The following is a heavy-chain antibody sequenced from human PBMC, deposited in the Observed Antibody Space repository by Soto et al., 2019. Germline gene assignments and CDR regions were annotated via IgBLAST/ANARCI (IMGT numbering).Heavy chain of an antibody. CDR1: GFTFSTYT. D-gene: IGHD5-12*01. CDR2: ISDDGSNK. Sequence: QVQLVESGGGVVQPGRSLRLSCAASGFTFSTYTMHWVRQTPGKGLEGVAVISDDGSNKYYADSVKGRFTISRDNSDNTLYLQMHSLRAEDTAVYYCARDPMGGYDFGGWFDPWGQGTLVTVSS. CDR3: ARDPMGGYDFGGWFDP. V-gene: IGHV3-30-3*01. J-gene: IGHJ5*02.